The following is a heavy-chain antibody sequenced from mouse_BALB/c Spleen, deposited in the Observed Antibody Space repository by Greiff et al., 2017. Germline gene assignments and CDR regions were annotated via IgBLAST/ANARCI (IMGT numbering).Heavy chain of an antibody. Sequence: EVQVVESGGGLVQPGGSLRLSCATSGFTFTDYYMSWVRQPPGKALEWLGFIRNKANGYTTEYSASVKGRFTISRDNSQSILYLQMNTLRAEDSATYYCARVFMGFFDYWGQGTTLTVSS. V-gene: IGHV7-3*02. CDR2: IRNKANGYTT. D-gene: IGHD1-2*01. CDR3: ARVFMGFFDY. J-gene: IGHJ2*01. CDR1: GFTFTDYY.